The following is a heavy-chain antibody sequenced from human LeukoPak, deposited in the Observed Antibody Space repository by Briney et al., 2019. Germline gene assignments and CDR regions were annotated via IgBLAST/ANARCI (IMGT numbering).Heavy chain of an antibody. V-gene: IGHV4/OR15-8*02. CDR1: GGSISGINW. J-gene: IGHJ4*02. CDR3: SRGSGPFRHFGY. CDR2: ISLAGQT. D-gene: IGHD1-26*01. Sequence: SETLSHMCGVSGGSISGINWWGWARQPPGQGLDWIGEISLAGQTNYNPSLNRRVTMSLDKSSNQLSLHLTSVTAADTATYFCSRGSGPFRHFGYWGQGTLVIVSS.